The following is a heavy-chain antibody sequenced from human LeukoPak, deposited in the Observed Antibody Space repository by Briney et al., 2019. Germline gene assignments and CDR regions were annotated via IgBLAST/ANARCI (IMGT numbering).Heavy chain of an antibody. Sequence: SETLSLTCTVSGGSISNYYWSWIRQPAGKGLEWIGRIYSNGITKYNPPLKSRVNLSVDTSNNQFSLKLSSVTAADTAVYYCARGYTTVTTVDGFDVWGQGTMVTVSS. CDR3: ARGYTTVTTVDGFDV. D-gene: IGHD4-17*01. J-gene: IGHJ3*01. CDR2: IYSNGIT. CDR1: GGSISNYY. V-gene: IGHV4-4*07.